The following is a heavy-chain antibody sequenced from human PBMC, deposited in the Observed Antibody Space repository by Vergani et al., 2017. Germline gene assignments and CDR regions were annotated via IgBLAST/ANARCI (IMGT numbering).Heavy chain of an antibody. CDR2: ISGSGGST. V-gene: IGHV3-23*01. D-gene: IGHD2-15*01. CDR3: ARLSERGGSDLDY. CDR1: GFTFSSYA. Sequence: EVQLLESGGGLVQPGGSLRLSCAASGFTFSSYAMSWVRQAPGKGLEWVSAISGSGGSTYYADSVKGRFTISRDNSKNSLYLQMNSLRAEDTAVYYCARLSERGGSDLDYWGQGTLVTVSS. J-gene: IGHJ4*02.